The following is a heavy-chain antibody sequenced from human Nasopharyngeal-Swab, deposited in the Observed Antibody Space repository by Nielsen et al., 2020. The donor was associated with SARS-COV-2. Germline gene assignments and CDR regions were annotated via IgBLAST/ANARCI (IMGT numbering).Heavy chain of an antibody. J-gene: IGHJ4*02. CDR2: IYTSGST. V-gene: IGHV4-61*02. D-gene: IGHD3-22*01. CDR1: GGSISSGSYY. CDR3: AGNYYDSSGRPDY. Sequence: SETLSLTCTVSGGSISSGSYYWSWIRQPAGKGLEWIGRIYTSGSTNYNPSLKSRVTISVDTSKNQFSLKLSSVTAADTAVYYCAGNYYDSSGRPDYWGQGTLVTVSS.